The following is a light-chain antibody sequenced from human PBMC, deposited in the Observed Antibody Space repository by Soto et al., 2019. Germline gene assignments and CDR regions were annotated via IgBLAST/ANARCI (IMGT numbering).Light chain of an antibody. J-gene: IGKJ1*01. CDR2: GAS. Sequence: EIVLTQSPGTLSLSPGERATLSCRASQSVSSSYLAWYQQKPGQAPRLLIYGASSRATGIPDRFSGRGSGTDSTLTISRLEPEDFAVYYCQQYGSSLWTFGQGTKVEIK. V-gene: IGKV3-20*01. CDR3: QQYGSSLWT. CDR1: QSVSSSY.